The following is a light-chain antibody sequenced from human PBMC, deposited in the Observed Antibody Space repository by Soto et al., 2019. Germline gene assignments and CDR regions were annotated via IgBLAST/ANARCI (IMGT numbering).Light chain of an antibody. J-gene: IGKJ4*01. V-gene: IGKV1-5*03. CDR1: QSISSY. CDR2: RAS. Sequence: DIQMTQSPSTLSASVGDRVTITCRASQSISSYLSWYQQKPGKAPKFLIYRASNLEVGVPSRFSGSGSGTEFTLTISSLQPDDFATYYCQQYTSYSLTFGRGTKVDI. CDR3: QQYTSYSLT.